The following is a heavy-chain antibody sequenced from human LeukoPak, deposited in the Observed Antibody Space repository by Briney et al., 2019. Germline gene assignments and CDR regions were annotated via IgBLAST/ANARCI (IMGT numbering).Heavy chain of an antibody. J-gene: IGHJ6*02. CDR2: IWYDGSNK. Sequence: PGGSLRLSCAASGFTFSSYGMHWVRQAPGKGLEWVAVIWYDGSNKYYADSVKGRFTISRDNSKNTLYLQMNSLRAEDTAVYYCARDRHKLGSWYYYYGMDVWGQGTTVTVSS. V-gene: IGHV3-33*01. D-gene: IGHD7-27*01. CDR1: GFTFSSYG. CDR3: ARDRHKLGSWYYYYGMDV.